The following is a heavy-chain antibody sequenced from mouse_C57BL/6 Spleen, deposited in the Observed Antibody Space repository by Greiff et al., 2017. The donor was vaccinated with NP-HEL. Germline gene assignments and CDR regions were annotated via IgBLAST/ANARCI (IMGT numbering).Heavy chain of an antibody. J-gene: IGHJ2*01. Sequence: DVMLVESGGDLVKPGGSLKLSCAASGFTFSSYGMSWVRQTPDKRLEWVATISSGGSYTYYPDSVKGRFTISRDNAKNTLYLQMSSLKSEDTAMYYCARHGGYYYGSKDYWGQGTTLTVSS. CDR1: GFTFSSYG. CDR3: ARHGGYYYGSKDY. D-gene: IGHD1-1*01. CDR2: ISSGGSYT. V-gene: IGHV5-6*02.